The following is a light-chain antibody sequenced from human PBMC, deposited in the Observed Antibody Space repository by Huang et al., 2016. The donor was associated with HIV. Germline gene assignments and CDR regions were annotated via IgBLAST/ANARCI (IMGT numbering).Light chain of an antibody. CDR1: ETVQTN. Sequence: EIVMTQSPVTLSGSPGERATLSCRASETVQTNLAWYHHRPGQAPRLLIYDASLRASDIPARFRGSGSGTEFTLTISSVQSEDFAVYYCQQYAKRPRTFGQGSKVDLK. CDR3: QQYAKRPRT. CDR2: DAS. J-gene: IGKJ1*01. V-gene: IGKV3-15*01.